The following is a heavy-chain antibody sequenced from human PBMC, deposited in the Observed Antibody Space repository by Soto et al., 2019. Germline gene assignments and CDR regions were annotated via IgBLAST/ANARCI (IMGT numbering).Heavy chain of an antibody. CDR2: ISSGSSYI. D-gene: IGHD1-1*01. V-gene: IGHV3-21*01. Sequence: PGGSLRLSCAASGFTFSSYNMNWVRQAPGKGLEWVSSISSGSSYIYYADSVKGRFTISRDNAKNSLYLQMNSPRAADTAVYYCARVENEVFDYWGQGTLVTVSS. CDR1: GFTFSSYN. J-gene: IGHJ4*02. CDR3: ARVENEVFDY.